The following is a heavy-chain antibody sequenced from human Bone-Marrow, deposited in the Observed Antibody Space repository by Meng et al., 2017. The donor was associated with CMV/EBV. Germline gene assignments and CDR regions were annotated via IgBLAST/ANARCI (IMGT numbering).Heavy chain of an antibody. Sequence: GSLRLSCSVSGDTISTSNYYWGWIRQPPGKGLEWIASVYYSGTTYFSPSLRSRVSIFVDTSKDQFSLRLSSVTATDTAVYYCARHEPPEYYYYEMGVWGQGTTVTVSS. V-gene: IGHV4-39*01. CDR3: ARHEPPEYYYYEMGV. CDR2: VYYSGTT. D-gene: IGHD1-14*01. J-gene: IGHJ6*02. CDR1: GDTISTSNYY.